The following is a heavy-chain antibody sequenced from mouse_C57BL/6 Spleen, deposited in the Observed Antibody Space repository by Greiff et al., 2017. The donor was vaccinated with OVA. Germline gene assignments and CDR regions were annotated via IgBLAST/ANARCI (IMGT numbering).Heavy chain of an antibody. J-gene: IGHJ2*01. V-gene: IGHV2-2*01. CDR1: GFSLTSYG. CDR3: ARTFYYGNSYYFDY. CDR2: IWSGGST. D-gene: IGHD2-1*01. Sequence: QVQLQQSGPGLVQPSQSLSITCTVSGFSLTSYGVNWVRQSPGKGLEWLGVIWSGGSTDDNAAFISRLSISKDNSKSQVFFKMNSLQADDKAIYYFARTFYYGNSYYFDYWGQGTTLTVSS.